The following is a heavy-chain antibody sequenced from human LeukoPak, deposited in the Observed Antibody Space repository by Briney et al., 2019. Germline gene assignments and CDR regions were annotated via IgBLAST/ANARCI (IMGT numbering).Heavy chain of an antibody. J-gene: IGHJ6*03. Sequence: AESLTLSCTVSGFSLSRYNMNWIRQSPGKGLERVSSINSSRSNIYYADSEKRLFTISRDNDHHPFFLQINRPTAEDAAVYYFARDAHWLVPEGYFYYIEVTGKGDTV. CDR3: ARDAHWLVPEGYFYYIEV. CDR1: GFSLSRYN. V-gene: IGHV3-21*01. D-gene: IGHD6-19*01. CDR2: INSSRSNI.